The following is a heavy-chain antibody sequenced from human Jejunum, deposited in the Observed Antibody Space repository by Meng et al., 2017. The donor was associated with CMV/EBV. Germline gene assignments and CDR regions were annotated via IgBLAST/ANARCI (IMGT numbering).Heavy chain of an antibody. V-gene: IGHV3-21*01. CDR3: ARDLIPYGMDV. Sequence: AASGFALSSYGMNWVRQAPGKGLEWVSFISKSSNYKHYIDSVTGRFTISRDNAKNSLYLQMNSLRVEDTAVYYCARDLIPYGMDVWGQGTTVTVSS. J-gene: IGHJ6*02. CDR1: GFALSSYG. CDR2: ISKSSNYK.